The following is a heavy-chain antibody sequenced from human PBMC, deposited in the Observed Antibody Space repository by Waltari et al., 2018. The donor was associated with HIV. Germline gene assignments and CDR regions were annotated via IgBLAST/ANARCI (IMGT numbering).Heavy chain of an antibody. D-gene: IGHD3-3*01. CDR1: GCSIRSSSYY. J-gene: IGHJ6*02. V-gene: IGHV4-39*07. Sequence: QLQLQESGPGLVKPSETLSLTCTVSGCSIRSSSYYWGWIRQPPGKGLEWLGSIYYSGSTYYNPSLKSRVTISVDTSKNQFSLKLSSVTAADTAVYYCARDRNYDFWSGYWGWGDYYGMDVWGQGTTVTVSS. CDR3: ARDRNYDFWSGYWGWGDYYGMDV. CDR2: IYYSGST.